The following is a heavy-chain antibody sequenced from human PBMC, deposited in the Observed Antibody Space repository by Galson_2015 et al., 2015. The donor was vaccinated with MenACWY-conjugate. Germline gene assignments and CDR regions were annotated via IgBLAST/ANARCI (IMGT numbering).Heavy chain of an antibody. CDR1: GFTFSSNR. CDR2: ITSSSSTI. D-gene: IGHD1-26*01. J-gene: IGHJ4*02. CDR3: ARGQVGKAYFDH. V-gene: IGHV3-48*01. Sequence: SLRLSCAASGFTFSSNRMNWVRQAPGKGLEWVSYITSSSSTIYYADSVKGRFTISRDNAKNALYLEMNSLRAEDTAVYYCARGQVGKAYFDHWGQGTLVTVSS.